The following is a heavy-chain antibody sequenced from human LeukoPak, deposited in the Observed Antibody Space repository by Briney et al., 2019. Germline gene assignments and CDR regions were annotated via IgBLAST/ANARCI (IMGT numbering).Heavy chain of an antibody. CDR3: ARVGPISHYGDGRDY. CDR1: GGSISSSSYY. CDR2: IYYSGST. D-gene: IGHD4-17*01. V-gene: IGHV4-39*07. Sequence: SETLSLTCTVSGGSISSSSYYWGWIRQPPGKGLEWIGSIYYSGSTYYNPSLKSRVTISVDTSKNQFSLKLSSVTAADTAVYYCARVGPISHYGDGRDYWGQGTLVTVSS. J-gene: IGHJ4*02.